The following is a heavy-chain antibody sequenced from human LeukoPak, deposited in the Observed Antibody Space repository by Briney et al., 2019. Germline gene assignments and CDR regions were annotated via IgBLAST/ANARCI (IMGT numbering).Heavy chain of an antibody. CDR2: ISYDGSNK. CDR3: VKGDSGYRY. D-gene: IGHD5-12*01. CDR1: GFSFSNFG. V-gene: IGHV3-30*18. Sequence: GRSLRLSCAASGFSFSNFGMHWVRQAPGKGLEWVAVISYDGSNKYFADSVKGRFTISRDNSKNTLYLQMNSLRAEDTAVYYCVKGDSGYRYWGQGTLVTVSS. J-gene: IGHJ4*02.